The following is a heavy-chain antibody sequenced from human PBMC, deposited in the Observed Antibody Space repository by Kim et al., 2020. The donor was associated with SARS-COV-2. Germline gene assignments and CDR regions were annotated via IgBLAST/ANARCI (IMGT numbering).Heavy chain of an antibody. D-gene: IGHD3-16*01. CDR3: ASGRGGHSY. J-gene: IGHJ4*02. CDR2: GRV. V-gene: IGHV3-9*01. Sequence: GRVGYADSVKGRFTISRDNAKKSLYLQMNSLRAEDTALYYCASGRGGHSYWGQGTLVTVSS.